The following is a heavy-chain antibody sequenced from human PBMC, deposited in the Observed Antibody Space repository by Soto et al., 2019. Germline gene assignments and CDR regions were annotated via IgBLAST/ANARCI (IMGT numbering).Heavy chain of an antibody. Sequence: PSETLSLTCTVSGGSISSGGYYWSWIRQHPGKGLEWIGYIYYSGSTYYNPSLKSRVTISVDTSKNQFSLKLSSVTAADTAVYYCARAYNDYYYGMDVWGQGTTVTVSS. J-gene: IGHJ6*02. CDR3: ARAYNDYYYGMDV. CDR1: GGSISSGGYY. D-gene: IGHD1-20*01. CDR2: IYYSGST. V-gene: IGHV4-31*03.